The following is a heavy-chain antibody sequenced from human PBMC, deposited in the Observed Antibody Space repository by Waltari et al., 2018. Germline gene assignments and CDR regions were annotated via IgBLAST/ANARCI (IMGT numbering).Heavy chain of an antibody. CDR3: ARYSSSWYGNFDY. CDR1: GGSFSGYY. V-gene: IGHV4-34*01. Sequence: QVQLQQWGAGLLKPSETLSLTCAVYGGSFSGYYWSWIRQPPGKGLEWIGEINHSGSTNYNPSLKSRVTKSVDTSKNQFSLKLSSVTAADTAVYYCARYSSSWYGNFDYWGQGTLVTVSS. CDR2: INHSGST. J-gene: IGHJ4*02. D-gene: IGHD6-13*01.